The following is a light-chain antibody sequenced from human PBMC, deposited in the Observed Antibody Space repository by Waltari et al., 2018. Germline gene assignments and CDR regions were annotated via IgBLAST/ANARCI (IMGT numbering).Light chain of an antibody. Sequence: DRYVSWYQQKPGQSPVLVIYQHSKRPSRIPERFSGSNSGNTATLTISGTQAMDEADYYCQAWDTKVFGGGTKLTVL. CDR3: QAWDTKV. CDR1: DRY. V-gene: IGLV3-1*01. CDR2: QHS. J-gene: IGLJ2*01.